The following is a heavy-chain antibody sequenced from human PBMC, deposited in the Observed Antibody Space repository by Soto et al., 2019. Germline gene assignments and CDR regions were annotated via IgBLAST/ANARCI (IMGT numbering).Heavy chain of an antibody. CDR2: INHSGGT. V-gene: IGHV4-34*01. Sequence: QVQLQQWGAGLLKPSETLSLTCAVYGGSFNGNYWSWIRQPPGKGLEWIGEINHSGGTNYNPSLKSRVTISVDTSKSQFSLKLSSVTAADSAVYYCARGGGYFYYLDDWGKGATVTVSS. CDR3: ARGGGYFYYLDD. J-gene: IGHJ6*03. D-gene: IGHD3-10*01. CDR1: GGSFNGNY.